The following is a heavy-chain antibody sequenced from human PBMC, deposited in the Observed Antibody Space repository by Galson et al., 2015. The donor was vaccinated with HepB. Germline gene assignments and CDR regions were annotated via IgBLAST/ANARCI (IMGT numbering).Heavy chain of an antibody. V-gene: IGHV3-23*01. CDR1: GFTFSSYA. J-gene: IGHJ4*02. CDR3: AKDPSWMTTVTTADY. D-gene: IGHD4-17*01. CDR2: ISGSGGST. Sequence: SLRLSCAASGFTFSSYAMSWVRQAPGKGLEWVSAISGSGGSTYYADSVKGRFTISRDNSKNTLYLQMNSLRAEDTAVYYCAKDPSWMTTVTTADYWGQGTLVTVSS.